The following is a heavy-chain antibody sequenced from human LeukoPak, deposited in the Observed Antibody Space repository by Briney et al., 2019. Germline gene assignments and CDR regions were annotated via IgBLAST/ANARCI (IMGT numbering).Heavy chain of an antibody. D-gene: IGHD3-22*01. Sequence: PGGSLRLSWAASGFTFSSYGMHWVRQAPGKGLEWVAVIWYDGSNKYYADSVKGRFTISRDNSKNTLYLQMNSLRAEDTAVYYCARGLVVPHSPEYNWFDPWGQGTLVTVSS. J-gene: IGHJ5*02. V-gene: IGHV3-33*01. CDR2: IWYDGSNK. CDR3: ARGLVVPHSPEYNWFDP. CDR1: GFTFSSYG.